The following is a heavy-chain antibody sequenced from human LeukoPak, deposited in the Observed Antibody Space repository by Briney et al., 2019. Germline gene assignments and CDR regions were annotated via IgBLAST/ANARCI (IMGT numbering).Heavy chain of an antibody. J-gene: IGHJ4*02. CDR2: IIPIFGTA. CDR1: GGTFSSYA. V-gene: IGHV1-69*05. CDR3: ARSDVWSERLHFDY. Sequence: SVKVSCKASGGTFSSYAISWVRQAPGQGLELMGGIIPIFGTANYAQKFQGRVTITTDESTSTAYMELSSLRSEDTAVYYCARSDVWSERLHFDYWGQGTLVTVSS. D-gene: IGHD3-3*01.